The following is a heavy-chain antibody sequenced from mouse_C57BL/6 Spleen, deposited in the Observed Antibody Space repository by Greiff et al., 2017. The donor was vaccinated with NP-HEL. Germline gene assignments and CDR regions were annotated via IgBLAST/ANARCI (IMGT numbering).Heavy chain of an antibody. V-gene: IGHV2-6-1*01. D-gene: IGHD2-12*01. CDR3: ARQYSVYMCYFDN. CDR1: GFSLTSYG. CDR2: IWSDGST. J-gene: IGHJ2*01. Sequence: VKLVESGPGLVAPSQSLSITCTVSGFSLTSYGVHWVRQPPGKGLEWLVVIWSDGSTTYNSALKSRLSISKDNSKSQVFLKMNTLKTDDTAMYSCARQYSVYMCYFDNWGQGTTLTVSS.